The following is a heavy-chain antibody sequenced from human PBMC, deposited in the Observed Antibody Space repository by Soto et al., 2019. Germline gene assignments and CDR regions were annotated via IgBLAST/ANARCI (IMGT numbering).Heavy chain of an antibody. CDR1: GYSFPNYW. J-gene: IGHJ4*02. CDR3: TRPPHGSDGAF. Sequence: GESLKISCKGSGYSFPNYWIGWVRQMPGKGLEWMAMIYPYDSDTRYSPSFQGRVTISADKSGSTVFLQWSSLKASDTAMYYCTRPPHGSDGAFWGQGTQVTVSS. CDR2: IYPYDSDT. V-gene: IGHV5-51*01. D-gene: IGHD3-10*01.